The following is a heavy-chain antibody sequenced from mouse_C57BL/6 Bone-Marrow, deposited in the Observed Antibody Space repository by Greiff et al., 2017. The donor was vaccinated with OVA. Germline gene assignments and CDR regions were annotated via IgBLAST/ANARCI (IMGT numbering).Heavy chain of an antibody. D-gene: IGHD1-1*01. CDR3: ARGVVAPY. CDR2: INPYNGGT. V-gene: IGHV1-19*01. Sequence: VHVKQSGPVLVKPGASVKMSCKASGYTFTDYYMNWVKQSHGKSLEWIGVINPYNGGTSYNQKFKGKATLTVDKSSSTAYMELNSLTSEDSAVYYCARGVVAPYWGQGTLVTVSA. CDR1: GYTFTDYY. J-gene: IGHJ3*01.